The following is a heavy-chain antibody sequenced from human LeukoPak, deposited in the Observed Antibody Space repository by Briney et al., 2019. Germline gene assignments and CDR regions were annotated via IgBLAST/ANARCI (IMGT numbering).Heavy chain of an antibody. J-gene: IGHJ6*02. CDR3: ATAMLIDYYGMDV. D-gene: IGHD2-8*01. V-gene: IGHV5-51*01. CDR2: IYPGDSDT. Sequence: RGESLKISCKGSGYSFTSCWIGWVRQMPGKGLEWMGIIYPGDSDTRYSPSFQGQVTISADKSISTAYLQWSSLKASDTAMYYCATAMLIDYYGMDVWGQGTTVTVSS. CDR1: GYSFTSCW.